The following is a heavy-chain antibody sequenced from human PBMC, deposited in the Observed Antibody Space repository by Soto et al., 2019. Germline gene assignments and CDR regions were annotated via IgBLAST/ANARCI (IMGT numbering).Heavy chain of an antibody. Sequence: SETLSLTCTVSGGSISSGGYYWSWIRQHPGKGLEWIGYIYYSGSTYYNPSLKSRVTISVDTSKNQFSLKLSSVTAADTAVYYCARSGSVYYDGSGYPQGPFDIWGQGTMVTVSS. CDR1: GGSISSGGYY. V-gene: IGHV4-31*02. CDR3: ARSGSVYYDGSGYPQGPFDI. CDR2: IYYSGST. J-gene: IGHJ3*02. D-gene: IGHD3-22*01.